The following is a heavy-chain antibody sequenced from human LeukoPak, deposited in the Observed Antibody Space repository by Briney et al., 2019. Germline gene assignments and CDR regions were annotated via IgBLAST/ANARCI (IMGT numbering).Heavy chain of an antibody. CDR1: GGSISSGSYY. CDR3: ASQDDYVWGSFVY. Sequence: PSETLSLTCTVSGGSISSGSYYWSWIRQPAGKGLEWIGRIYTSGSTNYNPSLKSRVTISVDTSKNQFSLKLSSVTAADTAVYYCASQDDYVWGSFVYWGQGTLVTVSS. D-gene: IGHD3-16*01. CDR2: IYTSGST. J-gene: IGHJ4*02. V-gene: IGHV4-61*02.